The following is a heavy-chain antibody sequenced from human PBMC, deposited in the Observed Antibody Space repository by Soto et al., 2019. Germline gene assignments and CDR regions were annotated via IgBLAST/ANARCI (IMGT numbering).Heavy chain of an antibody. Sequence: GGSLRLSCAASGFPFSSYWMHWVRQAPGKGLVWVSRINSDGSSTSYADSVKGRFTISRDNAKNTLYLQMNSLRAEDTAVYYCASLRSYGHYTDYWGQGTLVTVSS. V-gene: IGHV3-74*01. J-gene: IGHJ4*02. D-gene: IGHD4-17*01. CDR1: GFPFSSYW. CDR3: ASLRSYGHYTDY. CDR2: INSDGSST.